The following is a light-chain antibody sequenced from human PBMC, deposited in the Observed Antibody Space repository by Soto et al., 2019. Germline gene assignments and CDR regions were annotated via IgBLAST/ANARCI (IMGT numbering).Light chain of an antibody. CDR2: GAS. CDR3: QQYYSYPFT. CDR1: QSVSSNY. V-gene: IGKV3-20*01. Sequence: ESVLTQSPGTLSLSPGERATLSCRASQSVSSNYLAWYQQKPGQAPRLLIYGASTRATGPPARFSGSGSGTDFTLTISSLQPEDFATYYCQQYYSYPFTFGQGTRLEIK. J-gene: IGKJ5*01.